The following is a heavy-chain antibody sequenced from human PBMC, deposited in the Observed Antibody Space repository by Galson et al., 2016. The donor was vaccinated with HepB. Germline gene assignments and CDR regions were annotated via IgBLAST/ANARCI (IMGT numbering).Heavy chain of an antibody. V-gene: IGHV3-53*01. CDR1: GFTVSSNF. D-gene: IGHD6-19*01. J-gene: IGHJ4*02. Sequence: SLRLSCAASGFTVSSNFMSWVRQAPGKGLEWVSVIYSGGSTHYADSVKGRFTISRDNYKNTLYLQMNSLRAEDTAVYYCASGTTSGWYGSNWGQGTLVTVSS. CDR3: ASGTTSGWYGSN. CDR2: IYSGGST.